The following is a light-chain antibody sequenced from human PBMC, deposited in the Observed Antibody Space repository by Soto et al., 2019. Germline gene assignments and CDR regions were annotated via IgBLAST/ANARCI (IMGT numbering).Light chain of an antibody. V-gene: IGKV1-33*01. CDR2: VAS. Sequence: DIQMTQSPSSLSASVGDRVTITCQASQDIGKYLNWYQQKPGKAPKLLIYVASNLQTGVPSRFSGSGSGTHFTFTISILQPEDIATYYCQQYDNLPHTFGQGTKLEIK. J-gene: IGKJ2*01. CDR1: QDIGKY. CDR3: QQYDNLPHT.